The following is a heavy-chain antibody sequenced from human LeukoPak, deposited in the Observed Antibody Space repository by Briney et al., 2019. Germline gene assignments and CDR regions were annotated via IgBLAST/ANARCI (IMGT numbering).Heavy chain of an antibody. V-gene: IGHV3-30-3*01. J-gene: IGHJ4*02. D-gene: IGHD2-15*01. Sequence: GGSLRLSCAASGFTFSSYAMHWVRQAPGKGLEWVAVISYDGSNKYYADSVKGRFTISRDNSKNTLYLQMNSLRAEDTAVYYCAREGYRGSCPDNWGQGTLVTVSS. CDR3: AREGYRGSCPDN. CDR2: ISYDGSNK. CDR1: GFTFSSYA.